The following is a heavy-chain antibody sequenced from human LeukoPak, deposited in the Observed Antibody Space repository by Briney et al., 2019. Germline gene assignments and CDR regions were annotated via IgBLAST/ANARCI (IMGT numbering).Heavy chain of an antibody. CDR2: INGVGSDI. D-gene: IGHD6-25*01. CDR3: ARGHHSATGGVDY. Sequence: PGGSLRLSCAASGFNFINYWMHWVRQAPGKGLVWVARINGVGSDISYADSVKGRFTISRDNAKDTLYLQMNSLRAEDTAVYYCARGHHSATGGVDYWGQGTLVTVSS. J-gene: IGHJ4*02. CDR1: GFNFINYW. V-gene: IGHV3-74*01.